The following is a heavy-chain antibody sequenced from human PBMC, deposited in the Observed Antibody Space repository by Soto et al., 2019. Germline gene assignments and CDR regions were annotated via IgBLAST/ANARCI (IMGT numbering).Heavy chain of an antibody. CDR1: GGTFSSYA. Sequence: QVQLVQSGAEVKKPGSSVKVSCKASGGTFSSYAISWVRQAPGQGLEWMGGIIPIFGTANYAQKFQGRVTITADEYTSTAYMELSRLRSEDTDVYYCARGGFICRSTSCYGPWGQGTLVTVSS. CDR2: IIPIFGTA. D-gene: IGHD2-2*01. CDR3: ARGGFICRSTSCYGP. J-gene: IGHJ5*02. V-gene: IGHV1-69*01.